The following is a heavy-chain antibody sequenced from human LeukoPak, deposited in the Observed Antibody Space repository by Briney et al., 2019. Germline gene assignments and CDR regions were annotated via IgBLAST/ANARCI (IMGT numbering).Heavy chain of an antibody. J-gene: IGHJ4*02. CDR3: ARDFGTTGWHTFDY. CDR1: GDSVSSKNGA. Sequence: PSQTLSLTCVVSGDSVSSKNGAWNWIRQSPSRGLEWLGRTYYRSKWYNDYAESMEGRMTISQDTSKNQYSLHLNSVTPDGTAVYYCARDFGTTGWHTFDYWGQGTLVTVSS. V-gene: IGHV6-1*01. CDR2: TYYRSKWYN. D-gene: IGHD6-19*01.